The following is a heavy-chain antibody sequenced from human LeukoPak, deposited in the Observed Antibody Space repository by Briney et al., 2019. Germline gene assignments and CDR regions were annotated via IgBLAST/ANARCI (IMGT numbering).Heavy chain of an antibody. D-gene: IGHD3-22*01. CDR1: GYTFTSYD. V-gene: IGHV1-8*01. CDR2: MNPNSGNT. Sequence: ASVKVSCKASGYTFTSYDINWVRQATGQGLEWMGWMNPNSGNTGYAQKLQGRVTMTTDTSTSTAYMELRSLRSDDTAVYYCGVTYYYDSSTDYWGQGTLVTVSS. J-gene: IGHJ4*02. CDR3: GVTYYYDSSTDY.